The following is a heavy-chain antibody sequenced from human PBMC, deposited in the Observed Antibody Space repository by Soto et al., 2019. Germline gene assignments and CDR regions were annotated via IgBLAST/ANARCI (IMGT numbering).Heavy chain of an antibody. J-gene: IGHJ1*01. V-gene: IGHV3-30*18. D-gene: IGHD3-22*01. CDR1: GFTFSSHG. CDR2: VSFAGTNK. CDR3: ANGDSSGFEYFQA. Sequence: QVQLVESGGGVVQPGMTLRLSCTASGFTFSSHGMHWVRQAPGKGLDWVAVVSFAGTNKNYGDSVRGRFTISRDNSKNTLYLQMSSLRAEDTAVYYCANGDSSGFEYFQAWGQGTLVTVSS.